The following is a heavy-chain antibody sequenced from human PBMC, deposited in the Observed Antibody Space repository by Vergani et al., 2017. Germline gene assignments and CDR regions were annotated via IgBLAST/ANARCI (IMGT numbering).Heavy chain of an antibody. CDR2: IDHTVRP. CDR1: GGSFTSYH. J-gene: IGHJ6*03. CDR3: ARVNTETNRHLYYYYYMDV. V-gene: IGHV4-34*01. D-gene: IGHD4-11*01. Sequence: QVQLQQWGGGLLKPSETLSLTCVVNGGSFTSYHWTWIRQSPGEGLEWVGDIDHTVRPDYNPSLKSRLTMSVDKSRNQFSLTLISVTATDTAIYFCARVNTETNRHLYYYYYMDVWGQGTAVTVS.